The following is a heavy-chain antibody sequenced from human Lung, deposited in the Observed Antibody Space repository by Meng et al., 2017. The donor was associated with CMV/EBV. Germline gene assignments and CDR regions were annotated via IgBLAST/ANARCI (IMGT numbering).Heavy chain of an antibody. V-gene: IGHV4-39*01. J-gene: IGHJ4*02. D-gene: IGHD1-26*01. CDR1: DVSISNGTFF. CDR3: ARHLRGYSWPKSD. CDR2: FFHSGDT. Sequence: SETLSLXCTVSDVSISNGTFFWGWIRQPPGKGLEWIGSFFHSGDTYSNPSLRSRVAISVDTSKNQFSLRLSSVTATDTAVYYCARHLRGYSWPKSDWGQGTLVTVPS.